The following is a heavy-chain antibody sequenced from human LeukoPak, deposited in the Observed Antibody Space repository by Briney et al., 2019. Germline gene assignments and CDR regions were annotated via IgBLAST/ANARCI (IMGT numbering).Heavy chain of an antibody. CDR2: IRYDGSNK. CDR1: GFTFSSYG. CDR3: ARVSDSSGYPCFDY. Sequence: GGSLRLSCAASGFTFSSYGMHWVRQAPGKGLEWVAFIRYDGSNKYYADSVKGRFTISRDNSKNTLYLQMNSLRAEDTAVYYCARVSDSSGYPCFDYWGQGTLVTVSS. V-gene: IGHV3-30*02. D-gene: IGHD3-22*01. J-gene: IGHJ4*02.